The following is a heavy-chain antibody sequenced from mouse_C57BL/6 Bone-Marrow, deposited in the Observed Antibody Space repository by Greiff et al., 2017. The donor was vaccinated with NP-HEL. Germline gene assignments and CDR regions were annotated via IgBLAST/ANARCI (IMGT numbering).Heavy chain of an antibody. J-gene: IGHJ3*01. CDR3: ARKGDGNYAWFAY. D-gene: IGHD2-1*01. CDR1: GFSLTSYG. V-gene: IGHV2-2*01. Sequence: VKLMESGPGLVQPSQSLSIPCTVSGFSLTSYGVHWVRQSPGKGLEWLGVIWSGGSTDYNAAFISRLSISKDNSKSQVFFKMNSLQADDTAIYYCARKGDGNYAWFAYWGQGTLVTVSA. CDR2: IWSGGST.